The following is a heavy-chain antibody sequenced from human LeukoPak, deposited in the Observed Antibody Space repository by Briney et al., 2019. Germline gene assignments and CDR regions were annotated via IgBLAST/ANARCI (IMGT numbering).Heavy chain of an antibody. D-gene: IGHD5-12*01. J-gene: IGHJ4*02. CDR1: GFTFSSYG. CDR3: AKGATSTGYSGYYY. Sequence: PGGSLRLSCAASGFTFSSYGMHWVRQAPGKGLEWVAVISYDGSNKYYADSVKGRFTISRDNSKNTLYLQMNSLRAEDTAVYYCAKGATSTGYSGYYYWGQGTLVTVSS. CDR2: ISYDGSNK. V-gene: IGHV3-30*18.